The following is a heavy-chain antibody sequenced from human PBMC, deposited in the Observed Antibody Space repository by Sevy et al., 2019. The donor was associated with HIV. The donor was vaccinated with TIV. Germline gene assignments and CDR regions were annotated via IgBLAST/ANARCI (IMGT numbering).Heavy chain of an antibody. Sequence: GGSLRLSCAISGFTVNDKYIIWVRQAPGKGLEWVSVIFSSGSTYYADSAKGRFTISRDNSKNTVDLQMNSVRAEDTAVCYCVSRILSYRSGWSYFDYWGQGTLVTVSS. CDR1: GFTVNDKY. CDR3: VSRILSYRSGWSYFDY. J-gene: IGHJ4*02. CDR2: IFSSGST. V-gene: IGHV3-66*02. D-gene: IGHD6-19*01.